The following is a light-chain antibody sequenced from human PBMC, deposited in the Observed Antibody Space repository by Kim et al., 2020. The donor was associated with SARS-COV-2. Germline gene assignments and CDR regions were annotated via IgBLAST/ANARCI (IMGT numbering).Light chain of an antibody. CDR3: HQCIDRGS. CDR1: RNIRSN. J-gene: IGKJ2*04. Sequence: LLGAPGESATPSCRTRRNIRSNFLWFHKKRGQAPRLLIYGASFRATGIPARFSGSGYGTEFTLTITDLHSEDFAVYYCHQCIDRGSFGQGTKLEI. CDR2: GAS. V-gene: IGKV3-15*01.